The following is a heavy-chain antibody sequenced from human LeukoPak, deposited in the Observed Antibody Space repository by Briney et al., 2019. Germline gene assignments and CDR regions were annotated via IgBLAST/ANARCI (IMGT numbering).Heavy chain of an antibody. D-gene: IGHD3-22*01. CDR1: GYTFTGYY. J-gene: IGHJ4*02. CDR2: INPNGGGT. CDR3: ARYYDSSGYYPHYFDY. Sequence: ASVKVSCKASGYTFTGYYMHWVRQAPGQGLEWMGWINPNGGGTNYAQKFQGRVTMTRDTSISTAYMELSRLRSDDTAVYYCARYYDSSGYYPHYFDYWGQGTLVTVSS. V-gene: IGHV1-2*02.